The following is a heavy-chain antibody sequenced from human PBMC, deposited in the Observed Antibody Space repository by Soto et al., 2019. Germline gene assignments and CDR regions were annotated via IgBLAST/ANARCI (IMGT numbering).Heavy chain of an antibody. Sequence: QVQLMESGGSVLQPGRSLRLSCAASGFTFSSYGMHWVRQAPGKGLEWVTIISNDGSIQYYGDSVKGRFTVSRDNSKNTLFLEMNSLTAEDTATYYCAKDRRDSSGTCSRCFGMDVWGQGTTVTGSS. V-gene: IGHV3-30*18. CDR3: AKDRRDSSGTCSRCFGMDV. CDR1: GFTFSSYG. D-gene: IGHD3-22*01. J-gene: IGHJ6*02. CDR2: ISNDGSIQ.